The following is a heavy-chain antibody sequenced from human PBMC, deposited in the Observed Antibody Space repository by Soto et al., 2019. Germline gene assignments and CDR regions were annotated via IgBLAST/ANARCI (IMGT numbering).Heavy chain of an antibody. V-gene: IGHV4-34*01. J-gene: IGHJ4*02. Sequence: SETLSLTCTVSGGSISSYYWSWIRQPPGKGLEWIGEINHSGSTNYNPSLKSRVTISVDTSKNQFSLKLSSVTAADTALYYCARGDFTFDFWGQGTLVTVSS. CDR2: INHSGST. CDR1: GGSISSYY. CDR3: ARGDFTFDF.